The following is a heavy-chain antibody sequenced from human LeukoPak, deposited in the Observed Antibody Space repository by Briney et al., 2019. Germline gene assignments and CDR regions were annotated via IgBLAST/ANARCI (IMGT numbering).Heavy chain of an antibody. CDR1: GFTFSTFA. V-gene: IGHV3-23*01. CDR3: AKEYNWRRFDY. Sequence: GGSLRLSCAASGFTFSTFAMIWVRQPPGKGLEWVSSIFPSGGEIHYADSVRGRFTISRDNSKNTLYLQMNGLRAEDTAVYYCAKEYNWRRFDYWGQGTLVTVSS. J-gene: IGHJ4*02. D-gene: IGHD1-1*01. CDR2: IFPSGGEI.